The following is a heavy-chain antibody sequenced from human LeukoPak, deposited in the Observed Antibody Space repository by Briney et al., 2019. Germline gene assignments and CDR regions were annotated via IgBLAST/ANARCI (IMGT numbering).Heavy chain of an antibody. CDR2: IYHSGST. CDR3: ARGVAVPAALDY. J-gene: IGHJ4*02. Sequence: SETLSLTCTVSGGSISSYYWSWIRQPPGKGLEWIGYIYHSGSTYYNPSLKSRVTISVDTSKNQFSLKLSSVTAADTAVYYCARGVAVPAALDYWGQGTLVTVSS. D-gene: IGHD2-2*01. V-gene: IGHV4-59*12. CDR1: GGSISSYY.